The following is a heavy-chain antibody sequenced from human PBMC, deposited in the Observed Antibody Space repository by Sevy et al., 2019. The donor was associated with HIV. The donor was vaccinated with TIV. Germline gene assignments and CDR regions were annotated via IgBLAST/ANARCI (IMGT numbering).Heavy chain of an antibody. CDR1: GFTFSSYA. D-gene: IGHD3-3*01. CDR3: AKGGLRFLEWLLEDTTFDY. CDR2: ISGSGGST. Sequence: GSLRLSCAASGFTFSSYAMSWVRQAPGKGLEWVSAISGSGGSTYYADSVKGRFTISRDNSKNTLYLQMNSLRAEDTAVYYCAKGGLRFLEWLLEDTTFDYWGQGTLVTVSS. J-gene: IGHJ4*02. V-gene: IGHV3-23*01.